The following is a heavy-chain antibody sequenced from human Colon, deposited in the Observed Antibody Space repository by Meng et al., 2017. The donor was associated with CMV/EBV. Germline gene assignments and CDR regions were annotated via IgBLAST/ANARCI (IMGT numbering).Heavy chain of an antibody. Sequence: GGSLRLSCAASGFIFDDYTMHWVRQAPGKGLEWVSLISWDGGVTSYAVPVRGRFTISRDNSKNSLYLQMNSLSAEDTAFYYCAKVLRTGTTISPLGSWGQGTLVTVSS. J-gene: IGHJ5*02. V-gene: IGHV3-43*01. CDR1: GFIFDDYT. CDR3: AKVLRTGTTISPLGS. CDR2: ISWDGGVT. D-gene: IGHD1-1*01.